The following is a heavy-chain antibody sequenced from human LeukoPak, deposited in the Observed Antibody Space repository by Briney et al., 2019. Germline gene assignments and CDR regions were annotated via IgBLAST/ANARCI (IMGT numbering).Heavy chain of an antibody. Sequence: GGSLRLSCAASGFTFSSYAMHWVRQAPGKGLVWVSRINTDGSSTSYADSVKGRFTISRDNAKNTLYLQMNSLRAEDTAVYYCTRVGYCATTSCRTAFDIWGQGTMVTVSS. V-gene: IGHV3-74*01. D-gene: IGHD2-2*01. CDR2: INTDGSST. CDR3: TRVGYCATTSCRTAFDI. CDR1: GFTFSSYA. J-gene: IGHJ3*02.